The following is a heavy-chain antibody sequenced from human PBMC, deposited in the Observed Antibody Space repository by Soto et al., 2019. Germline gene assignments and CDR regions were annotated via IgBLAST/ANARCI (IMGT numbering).Heavy chain of an antibody. CDR3: EAPCVACGGFNYYGMDV. D-gene: IGHD2-21*01. Sequence: QVHLQESGPGLVKPSQTLSLTCTVSGGSISSGGDYWYLIRQHPGNGLEWIGYIYYSGTTYYNPYLKSRVTLSVDTYKNQFCLKMRSVTAAVTAMYYCEAPCVACGGFNYYGMDVWGQGTTVTVSS. CDR2: IYYSGTT. CDR1: GGSISSGGDY. V-gene: IGHV4-31*03. J-gene: IGHJ6*02.